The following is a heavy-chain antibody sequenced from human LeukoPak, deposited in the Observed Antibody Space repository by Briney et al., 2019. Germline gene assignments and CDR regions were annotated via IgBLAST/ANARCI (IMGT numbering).Heavy chain of an antibody. CDR2: IYYSGST. CDR3: ARGDSSGWYYDY. D-gene: IGHD6-19*01. V-gene: IGHV4-31*03. Sequence: PSQTLSLTCTVSGGSISSGGYYWSWIRQHPGKGLEWIGYIYYSGSTYYNPSLKSRVTISVDTSKNQFSLKLSSVTAADTAVYCCARGDSSGWYYDYWGQGTLVTVSS. CDR1: GGSISSGGYY. J-gene: IGHJ4*02.